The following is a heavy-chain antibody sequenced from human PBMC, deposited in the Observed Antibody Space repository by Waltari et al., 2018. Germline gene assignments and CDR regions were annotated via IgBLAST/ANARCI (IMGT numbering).Heavy chain of an antibody. CDR2: IQQNGSEK. Sequence: EVKLVASGGDLVQPGGSLRLSCAASGFTFSRSWMTWVRQAPGKGLEWVGNIQQNGSEKWYADSVRGRFTISRDNAMNSLYLQMNSLRVEDTAVYYCARDLVATPPWGQGTLVTVSS. CDR3: ARDLVATPP. CDR1: GFTFSRSW. D-gene: IGHD2-21*02. V-gene: IGHV3-7*01. J-gene: IGHJ5*02.